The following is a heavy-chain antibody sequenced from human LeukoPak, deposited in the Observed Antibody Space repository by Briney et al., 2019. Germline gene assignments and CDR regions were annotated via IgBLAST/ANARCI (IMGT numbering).Heavy chain of an antibody. Sequence: SETLSLTCSVSDDSITMYYWTWIRQPPGKGLEWIGYVDHTGSTNFNPSLNGRVSISRDTTKNLFSLRLRSVTAADTAVYYCAREGIVQQQLVPVSPYYYYMDVWGKGTTVTISS. CDR2: VDHTGST. D-gene: IGHD6-13*01. J-gene: IGHJ6*03. CDR3: AREGIVQQQLVPVSPYYYYMDV. V-gene: IGHV4-59*12. CDR1: DDSITMYY.